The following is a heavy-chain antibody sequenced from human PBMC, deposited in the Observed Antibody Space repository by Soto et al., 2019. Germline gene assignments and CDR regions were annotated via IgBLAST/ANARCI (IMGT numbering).Heavy chain of an antibody. V-gene: IGHV4-59*08. D-gene: IGHD3-3*01. J-gene: IGHJ5*02. CDR2: IYYSGST. Sequence: SETLSLTCTVSGGSISSYYWSWIRQPPGKGLEWIGYIYYSGSTNYNPSLKSRVTISVDTSKNQFSLKLSSVTAADTAVYYCAIHTDFWSAPNWFDPWGQGTLVTVSS. CDR1: GGSISSYY. CDR3: AIHTDFWSAPNWFDP.